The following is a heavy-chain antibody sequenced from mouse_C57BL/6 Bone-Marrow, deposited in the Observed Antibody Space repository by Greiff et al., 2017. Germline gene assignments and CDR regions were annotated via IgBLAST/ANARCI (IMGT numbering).Heavy chain of an antibody. Sequence: VKLMESGPGLVQPSQSLSITCTVSGFSLTSYGVHWVRQPPGKGLEWLGVIWSGGSTDYNAAFISRLSISKDNSKIQVFFKMNSLQADDTAIYYCAKTGYDGYYSFDYWGQGTTLTVSS. CDR3: AKTGYDGYYSFDY. V-gene: IGHV2-4*01. CDR1: GFSLTSYG. D-gene: IGHD2-3*01. CDR2: IWSGGST. J-gene: IGHJ2*01.